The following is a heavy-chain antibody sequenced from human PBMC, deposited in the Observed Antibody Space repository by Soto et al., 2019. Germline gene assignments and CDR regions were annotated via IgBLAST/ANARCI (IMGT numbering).Heavy chain of an antibody. J-gene: IGHJ4*02. V-gene: IGHV4-39*01. Sequence: QLQLQASGPGLVKPSETLSLTCAVSGGSISGSYYYWAWLRQSPGKGPEWIGSVFYTGFTYYNPSLEGSVSVSVDTSKIQFSLKLSSVTAADTAVYYCATSQKGYNWNYFDHWGQGALVTVSS. CDR1: GGSISGSYYY. CDR2: VFYTGFT. D-gene: IGHD1-20*01. CDR3: ATSQKGYNWNYFDH.